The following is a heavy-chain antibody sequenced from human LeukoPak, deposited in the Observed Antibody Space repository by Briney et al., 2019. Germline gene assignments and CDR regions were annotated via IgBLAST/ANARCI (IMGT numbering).Heavy chain of an antibody. CDR3: ARAIYPIYYFDY. Sequence: SETLSLTCTVSGGSISSYYWSWIRQPPGKGLEWIGYIYYSGSTNYNPSLKSRVTISVDTSKNQFSLKLSSVTAADTAVYYCARAIYPIYYFDYWGQGTLVTVSS. V-gene: IGHV4-59*01. D-gene: IGHD5/OR15-5a*01. J-gene: IGHJ4*02. CDR2: IYYSGST. CDR1: GGSISSYY.